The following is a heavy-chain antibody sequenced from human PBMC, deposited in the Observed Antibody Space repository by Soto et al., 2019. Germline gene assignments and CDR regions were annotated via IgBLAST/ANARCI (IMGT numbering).Heavy chain of an antibody. V-gene: IGHV3-23*01. Sequence: EVQLLESGGGLVQPGGSLRLSCAASGCTFSSYAMSWVRQAPGKGLEWVSAISGSGGSTYYADSVKGRFTISRDNSKNTLYLQMNSLRAEDTAVYYCAKDPIEGGDYVYYYMDVWGKGTTVTVSS. D-gene: IGHD4-17*01. CDR1: GCTFSSYA. CDR2: ISGSGGST. J-gene: IGHJ6*03. CDR3: AKDPIEGGDYVYYYMDV.